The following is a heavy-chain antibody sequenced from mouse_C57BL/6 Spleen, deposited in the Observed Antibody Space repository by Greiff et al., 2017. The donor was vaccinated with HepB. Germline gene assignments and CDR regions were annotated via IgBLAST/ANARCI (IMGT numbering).Heavy chain of an antibody. J-gene: IGHJ2*01. Sequence: QVHVKQSGAELVKPGAPVKMSCKASGYTFTSYWITWVKQRPGQGLEWIGDIYPGSGSTNYNEKFKSKATLTVDTSTSTAYMQLSILTSGDSAVYYCARGTTVEGTGYFDYWGQGTTLTVAS. CDR2: IYPGSGST. CDR1: GYTFTSYW. CDR3: ARGTTVEGTGYFDY. D-gene: IGHD1-1*01. V-gene: IGHV1-55*01.